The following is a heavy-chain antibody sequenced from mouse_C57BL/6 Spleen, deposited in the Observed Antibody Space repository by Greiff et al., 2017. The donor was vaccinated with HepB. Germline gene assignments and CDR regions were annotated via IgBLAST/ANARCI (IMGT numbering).Heavy chain of an antibody. J-gene: IGHJ3*01. V-gene: IGHV1-22*01. CDR2: INPNNGGT. CDR3: ARSRDYSAWFAY. CDR1: GYTFTDYN. Sequence: EVQLQQSGPELVKPGASVKMSCKASGYTFTDYNMHWVKQSHGKSLEWIGYINPNNGGTSYNQKFKGKATLTVNKSSSTAYMELRSLTSEDSAVYYCARSRDYSAWFAYWGQGTLVTVSA. D-gene: IGHD1-1*01.